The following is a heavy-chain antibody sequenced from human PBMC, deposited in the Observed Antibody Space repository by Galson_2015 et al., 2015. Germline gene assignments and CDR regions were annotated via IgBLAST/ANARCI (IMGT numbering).Heavy chain of an antibody. Sequence: SLRLSCAASGFTFSSYAMSWVRQAPGKGLEWVSAISGSISSTYYADSVKGRFTISRDNSKNTLFLQMNSLRAEDTAVYYCAKDLDSGSYTWGYFDYWGQGTLVTVSS. D-gene: IGHD1-26*01. J-gene: IGHJ4*02. CDR2: ISGSISST. CDR1: GFTFSSYA. CDR3: AKDLDSGSYTWGYFDY. V-gene: IGHV3-23*01.